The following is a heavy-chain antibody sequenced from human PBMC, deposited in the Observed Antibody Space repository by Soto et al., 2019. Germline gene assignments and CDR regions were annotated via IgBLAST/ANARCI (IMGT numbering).Heavy chain of an antibody. V-gene: IGHV3-23*01. J-gene: IGHJ4*02. CDR1: GFTFSTYA. D-gene: IGHD2-21*01. CDR3: ATCGGSPETVDFDY. Sequence: EVQLLESGGGLVQPGGSLRLSCAASGFTFSTYAMSWVRQAPGKGLEWVSAISGSGGSTYYADSVKGRFTISRDNSKNTLYLQMNSLRAEDTAVYYCATCGGSPETVDFDYWGQGTLVTVSS. CDR2: ISGSGGST.